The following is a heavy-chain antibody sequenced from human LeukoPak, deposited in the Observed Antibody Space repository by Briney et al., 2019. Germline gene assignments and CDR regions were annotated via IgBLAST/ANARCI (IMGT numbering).Heavy chain of an antibody. CDR3: ARHYKLGYFDY. D-gene: IGHD6-13*01. J-gene: IGHJ4*02. CDR2: IYYSGGT. CDR1: GGSISSSSYY. Sequence: SSETLSLTCTVSGGSISSSSYYWGWIRQPPGKGLEWIGSIYYSGGTYYNPSLKSRVTISVDTSKNQFSLKLSSVTAADTAVYYCARHYKLGYFDYWGQGTLVTVSS. V-gene: IGHV4-39*01.